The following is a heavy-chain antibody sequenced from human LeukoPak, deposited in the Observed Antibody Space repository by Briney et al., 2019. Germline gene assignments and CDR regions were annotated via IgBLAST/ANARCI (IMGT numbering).Heavy chain of an antibody. J-gene: IGHJ6*03. CDR1: GYTFTSCY. CDR2: INPSGGST. V-gene: IGHV1-46*01. D-gene: IGHD3-16*01. CDR3: ARDVHTLGYMDV. Sequence: ASVKVSCKASGYTFTSCYMHWVRQAPGQGLEWMGIINPSGGSTSYAQKFQGRVTMTRDTSTSTVYMELSSLRSEDTAVYYCARDVHTLGYMDVWGKGTTVTVSS.